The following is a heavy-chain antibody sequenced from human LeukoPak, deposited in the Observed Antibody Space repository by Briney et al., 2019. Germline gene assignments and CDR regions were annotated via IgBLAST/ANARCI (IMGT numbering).Heavy chain of an antibody. V-gene: IGHV3-33*01. CDR3: ARAVGTVATLGRDYFDY. J-gene: IGHJ4*02. Sequence: GGSLRLACVASGFTFSRYGIHWVRQPPGKGLEWVAVIRYDGSAYSYADSVKGWFTISRDNSKNTLYLQMSSLRAEDTAVYFCARAVGTVATLGRDYFDYWGQGTLVTVSS. D-gene: IGHD5-12*01. CDR2: IRYDGSAY. CDR1: GFTFSRYG.